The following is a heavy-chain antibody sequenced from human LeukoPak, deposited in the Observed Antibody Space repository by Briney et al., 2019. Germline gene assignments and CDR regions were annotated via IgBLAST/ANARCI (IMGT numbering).Heavy chain of an antibody. J-gene: IGHJ4*02. CDR2: IYHSGST. V-gene: IGHV4-30-2*01. CDR1: GGSISSGGYY. CDR3: ALEGQDFWSGSYY. D-gene: IGHD3-3*01. Sequence: PSQTLSLTCTVSGGSISSGGYYWSWIRQPPGKGLEWIGYIYHSGSTYYNPSLKSRVTISVDRSKNQFSLKLSSVTAADTAVYYCALEGQDFWSGSYYWGQGTLVTVSS.